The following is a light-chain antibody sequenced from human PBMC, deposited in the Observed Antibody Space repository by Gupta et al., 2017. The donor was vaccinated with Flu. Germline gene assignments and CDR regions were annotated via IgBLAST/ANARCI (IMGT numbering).Light chain of an antibody. J-gene: IGKJ1*01. V-gene: IGKV2-30*01. CDR3: NQFKPWPWT. CDR2: QGS. CDR1: PGRGKKDGNKC. Sequence: VTLGRAAFSYGRTSPGRGKKDGNKCLLWFQQNLDHAPKRIIYQGSNSDPGVPDRFSGSGSGTDFTLKISRGEAEDVVVYYCNQFKPWPWTFGQGTQVEIK.